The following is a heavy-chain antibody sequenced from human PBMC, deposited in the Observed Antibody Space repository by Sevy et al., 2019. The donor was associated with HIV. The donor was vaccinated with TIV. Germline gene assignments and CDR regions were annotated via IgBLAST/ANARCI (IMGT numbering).Heavy chain of an antibody. CDR3: ARHSANSNEFEY. D-gene: IGHD2-21*01. CDR1: GGSIISSTYY. Sequence: SESLSLTCTVSGGSIISSTYYWDWIRQPPGKGLEWIGNIHHTGKTYYIPSLRSRATMSVDTSKNQFSLNLNSVTAADTAVYYCARHSANSNEFEYWGRGTLVTVSS. V-gene: IGHV4-39*01. CDR2: IHHTGKT. J-gene: IGHJ4*01.